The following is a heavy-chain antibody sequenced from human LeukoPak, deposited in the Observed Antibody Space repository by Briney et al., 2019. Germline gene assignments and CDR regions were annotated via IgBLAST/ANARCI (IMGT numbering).Heavy chain of an antibody. CDR1: GFTFSSYW. CDR3: AREGYYDYVWGSYRRYYFDY. J-gene: IGHJ4*02. D-gene: IGHD3-16*02. Sequence: GGSLRLSCAASGFTFSSYWMSWVRQAPGKGREWVANIKQDGSEKYYVDSVKGRFTISRDNAKNSLYLQMNSLRAEDTAVYYCAREGYYDYVWGSYRRYYFDYWGQGTLVTVSS. CDR2: IKQDGSEK. V-gene: IGHV3-7*01.